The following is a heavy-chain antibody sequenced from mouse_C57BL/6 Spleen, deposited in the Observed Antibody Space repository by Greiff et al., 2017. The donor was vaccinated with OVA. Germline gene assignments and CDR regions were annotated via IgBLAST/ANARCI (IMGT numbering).Heavy chain of an antibody. Sequence: VQLQQPGAELVRPGSSVKLSCKASGYTFTSYWMHWVKKRPIKGLEWIGNIDPSDSETHYNQKFKDKATLTVDKSSSTAYMQLSSLTSEDSAVYYCAGRGFAYWGQGTLVTVSA. V-gene: IGHV1-52*01. CDR2: IDPSDSET. CDR3: AGRGFAY. J-gene: IGHJ3*01. CDR1: GYTFTSYW.